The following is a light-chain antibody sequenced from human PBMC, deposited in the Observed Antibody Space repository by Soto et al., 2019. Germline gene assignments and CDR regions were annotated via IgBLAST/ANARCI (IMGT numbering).Light chain of an antibody. CDR1: QSIRRN. CDR2: DAS. CDR3: QQGNNWPLT. V-gene: IGKV3-15*01. Sequence: EIVMTQSPATLSVSPGEGATLSCRASQSIRRNLAWYQQKPGQAPRLLIYDASTRATGVPAGFSGGGSGTEFAITISSLQSEDFAVYYCQQGNNWPLTFGGGTKVESK. J-gene: IGKJ4*01.